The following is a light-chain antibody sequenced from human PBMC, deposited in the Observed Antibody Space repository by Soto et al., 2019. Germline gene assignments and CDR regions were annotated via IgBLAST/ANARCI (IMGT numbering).Light chain of an antibody. CDR3: QQRHMWPIT. V-gene: IGKV3-11*01. CDR2: DAY. Sequence: EVVLTQSPVTLSLSPGEIATLSCRASQSFRGLLAWYQQKPGQAPRLLIYDAYNRATGIPPRFSGSGSVTDFTLTISSLEPEDSAVYYCQQRHMWPITFGQGTRLEIK. CDR1: QSFRGL. J-gene: IGKJ5*01.